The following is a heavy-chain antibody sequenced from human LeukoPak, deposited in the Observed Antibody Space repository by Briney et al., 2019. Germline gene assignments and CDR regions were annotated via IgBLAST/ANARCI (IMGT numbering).Heavy chain of an antibody. CDR2: ISISSSSV. CDR3: ARDNLAAAGDDNFDI. D-gene: IGHD6-13*01. J-gene: IGHJ3*02. Sequence: GGSLRLSCAASGLTFSSHAMNWVRQAPGKGLEWVSYISISSSSVYYADSVKGRFTISRDNAKNSLYLQMNSLRAEDTAIYYCARDNLAAAGDDNFDIWGQGTMVTVSS. CDR1: GLTFSSHA. V-gene: IGHV3-48*04.